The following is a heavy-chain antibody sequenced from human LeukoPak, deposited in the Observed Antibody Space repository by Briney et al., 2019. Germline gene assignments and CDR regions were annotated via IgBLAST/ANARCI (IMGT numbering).Heavy chain of an antibody. CDR2: INPNSGGT. V-gene: IGHV1-2*02. D-gene: IGHD6-19*01. J-gene: IGHJ4*02. CDR3: ARLGYSSGSDF. Sequence: ASVKVSCKASGYTFTSYYMHWVRQAPGQGLEWMGWINPNSGGTNYAQKFQGRVTMTRDTSISTAYMDLRRLKSDDTAVYFCARLGYSSGSDFWGQGTLVTVSS. CDR1: GYTFTSYY.